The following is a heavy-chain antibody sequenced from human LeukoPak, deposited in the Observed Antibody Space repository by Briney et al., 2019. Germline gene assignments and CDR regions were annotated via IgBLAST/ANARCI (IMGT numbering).Heavy chain of an antibody. D-gene: IGHD5-24*01. V-gene: IGHV3-7*01. CDR1: GFTFSSYW. Sequence: PGGSLRLSCAASGFTFSSYWMSWVRQAPGKGLEWVANIKQDGSEKYYVDSVKGRFTISRDNAKNSLYLQMNSLRAEDTAVYYCARWLQLKRYDFDYWGQGTLVTVSS. J-gene: IGHJ4*02. CDR3: ARWLQLKRYDFDY. CDR2: IKQDGSEK.